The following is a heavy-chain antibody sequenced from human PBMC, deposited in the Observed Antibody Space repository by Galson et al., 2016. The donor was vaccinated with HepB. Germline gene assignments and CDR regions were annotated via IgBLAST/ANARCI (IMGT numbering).Heavy chain of an antibody. Sequence: SLRLSCAASGFTFGDYAMSWFRQAPGKGLEWVGFIRSKVYGGTKEYAASVKGRFTISRDDSKSIAYLQVNSLKTEDTAVYYCIRYFRGGEKLWLIRKTAFDIWGQGTSVTVSS. CDR2: IRSKVYGGTK. V-gene: IGHV3-49*03. J-gene: IGHJ3*02. CDR3: IRYFRGGEKLWLIRKTAFDI. CDR1: GFTFGDYA. D-gene: IGHD6-19*01.